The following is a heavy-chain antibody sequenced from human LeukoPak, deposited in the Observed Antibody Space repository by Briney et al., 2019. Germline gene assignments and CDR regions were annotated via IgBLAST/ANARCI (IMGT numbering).Heavy chain of an antibody. D-gene: IGHD6-19*01. CDR1: GGTFSSYA. V-gene: IGHV1-69*13. CDR2: IIPIFGTA. J-gene: IGHJ4*02. CDR3: ARENSGWYDY. Sequence: GASVKVSCKASGGTFSSYAISWVRQAPGQGLEWMGGIIPIFGTANYAQKFQGRVMITADESTSTAYMELSSLRSEDTAVYYCARENSGWYDYWGQGTLVTVSS.